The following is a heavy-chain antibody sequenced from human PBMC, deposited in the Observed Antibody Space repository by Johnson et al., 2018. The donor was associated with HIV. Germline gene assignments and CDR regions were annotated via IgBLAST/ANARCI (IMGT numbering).Heavy chain of an antibody. CDR1: GFTFSSYG. Sequence: QVQLVESGGGVVQPGRSLRLSCAASGFTFSSYGMHWVRQAPGKGLEWVAVISYDGSNKYYADSVKGRFTISRDNSTNTLDLQMNSLRAEDTAVYYCAKDEAVVWPLRGDAFDIWGQGTMVTVSS. V-gene: IGHV3-30*18. CDR2: ISYDGSNK. D-gene: IGHD3-3*01. CDR3: AKDEAVVWPLRGDAFDI. J-gene: IGHJ3*02.